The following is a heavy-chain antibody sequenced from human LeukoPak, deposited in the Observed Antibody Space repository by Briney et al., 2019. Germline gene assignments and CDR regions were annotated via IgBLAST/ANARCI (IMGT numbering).Heavy chain of an antibody. D-gene: IGHD5-24*01. CDR1: GGSIRSYY. CDR3: AAFRDGYNWHLDS. Sequence: SETLSLTCTVSGGSIRSYYWSWIRQPPGKGLEWLGYIYHTGSTKYNHSLKSRVTISLDTSKNQFSLKLSSVTAADTAVYYCAAFRDGYNWHLDSWGQGTLVTVSS. J-gene: IGHJ4*02. V-gene: IGHV4-59*01. CDR2: IYHTGST.